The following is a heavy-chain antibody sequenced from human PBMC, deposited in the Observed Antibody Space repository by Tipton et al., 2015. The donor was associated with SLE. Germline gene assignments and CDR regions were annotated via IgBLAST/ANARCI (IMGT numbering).Heavy chain of an antibody. CDR3: ARLNDATAIASFDY. Sequence: TLSLTCPVSGGSISSSTSYWGWVRQPPGKGLEWIGSIYYSGGTYYSPSLKSRVTLSVDTSKNQFSLTLSSVTAADTAVYYCARLNDATAIASFDYWGQGNLVTVSS. CDR2: IYYSGGT. D-gene: IGHD2-21*02. CDR1: GGSISSSTSY. J-gene: IGHJ4*02. V-gene: IGHV4-39*07.